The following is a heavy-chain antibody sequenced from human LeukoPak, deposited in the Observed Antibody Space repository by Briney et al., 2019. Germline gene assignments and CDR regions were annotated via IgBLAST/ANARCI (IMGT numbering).Heavy chain of an antibody. D-gene: IGHD6-13*01. CDR1: GFTFSSYG. CDR3: ARALGSSWYPGWFDP. Sequence: GGSLRLSCAASGFTFSSYGMHWVRQAPGKGLEWVAFIRYDGSNKYYADSVKGRFTISRDNSKNTLYLQMNSLRAEDMAVYYCARALGSSWYPGWFDPWGQGTLVTVSS. J-gene: IGHJ5*02. V-gene: IGHV3-30*02. CDR2: IRYDGSNK.